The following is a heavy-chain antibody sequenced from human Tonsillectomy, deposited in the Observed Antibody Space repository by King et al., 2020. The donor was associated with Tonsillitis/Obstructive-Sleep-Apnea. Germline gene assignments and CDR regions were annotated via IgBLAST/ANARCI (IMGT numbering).Heavy chain of an antibody. CDR2: IDPSDSYT. Sequence: QLVQSGAEVKKPGESLRISCKGSGYSFTNYWIDWVRQMPGKGLEWMGPIDPSDSYTNYSPSFQGHVTISADKSISTAYLQWSSLKASDTAMYYCARRYFDGHYYYYMDVWGKGTTVTVSS. CDR1: GYSFTNYW. CDR3: ARRYFDGHYYYYMDV. V-gene: IGHV5-10-1*01. D-gene: IGHD3-9*01. J-gene: IGHJ6*03.